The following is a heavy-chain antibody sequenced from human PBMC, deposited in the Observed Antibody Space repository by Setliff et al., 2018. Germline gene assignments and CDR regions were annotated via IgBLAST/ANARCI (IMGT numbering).Heavy chain of an antibody. J-gene: IGHJ5*02. CDR2: IYAGDSDT. Sequence: GESLKISCKGSGFSFTDFWIGWVRQMPGKGLEWMGLIYAGDSDTRHNPSFQGRVTMSADKSINTAYLQWSSLKASDTAIYYCARQKSTGSGNNWFDPWGQGTLVTVPQ. V-gene: IGHV5-51*01. CDR3: ARQKSTGSGNNWFDP. D-gene: IGHD3-10*01. CDR1: GFSFTDFW.